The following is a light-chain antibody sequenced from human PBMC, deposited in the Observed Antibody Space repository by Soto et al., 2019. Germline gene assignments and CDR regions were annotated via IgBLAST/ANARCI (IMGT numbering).Light chain of an antibody. CDR1: QSISSY. V-gene: IGKV1-39*01. CDR2: AAS. Sequence: DLQMTQSPSPLPASVGDRVTITCRASQSISSYLNWYQQKPGKAPKLLIYAASSLQTGVPSRFTGNGSGTDFSLTISSLQPEDFATYVCQQSYSTPTFGGGTKVEI. J-gene: IGKJ4*01. CDR3: QQSYSTPT.